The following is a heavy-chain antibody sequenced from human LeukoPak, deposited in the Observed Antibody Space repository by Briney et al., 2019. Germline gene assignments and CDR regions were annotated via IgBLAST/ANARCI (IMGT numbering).Heavy chain of an antibody. Sequence: SETLSLTCAVYGGSFSGYYWSWIRQPPGKGLEWIGEINHSGSTNYNPSPKSRVTISVDTSKNQFSLKLSSVTAADTAVYYCARLGYDFWSGYYTDPYYYYYMDVWGKGTTVTVSS. J-gene: IGHJ6*03. CDR3: ARLGYDFWSGYYTDPYYYYYMDV. D-gene: IGHD3-3*01. V-gene: IGHV4-34*01. CDR2: INHSGST. CDR1: GGSFSGYY.